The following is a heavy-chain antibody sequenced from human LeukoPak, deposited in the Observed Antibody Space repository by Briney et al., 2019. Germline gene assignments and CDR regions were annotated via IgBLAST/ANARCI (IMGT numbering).Heavy chain of an antibody. CDR1: GFTFGDYA. V-gene: IGHV3-66*01. CDR2: TYSGGST. D-gene: IGHD3-22*01. CDR3: ARAPLGDSSGSFDY. J-gene: IGHJ4*02. Sequence: GRSLRLSCTASGFTFGDYAMSWVRQAPGKGLEWVSVTYSGGSTYYADSVKGRFTISRDNSKNTLYLQMNSLRAEDTAVYYCARAPLGDSSGSFDYWGQGTLVTVSS.